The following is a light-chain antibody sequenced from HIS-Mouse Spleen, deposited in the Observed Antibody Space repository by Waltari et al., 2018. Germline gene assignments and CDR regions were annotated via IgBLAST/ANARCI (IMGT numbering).Light chain of an antibody. V-gene: IGLV1-47*01. CDR1: SPNIGSNY. CDR2: RNN. CDR3: AAWDDSLSGPV. Sequence: QSVLTQPPSASETPGQRVTISCSGSSPNIGSNYVYWYQQLPGTAPKLLIYRNNQRPSGVPDRFSGSKSGTSASLAISGLLSEDEADYYCAAWDDSLSGPVFGGGTKLTVL. J-gene: IGLJ2*01.